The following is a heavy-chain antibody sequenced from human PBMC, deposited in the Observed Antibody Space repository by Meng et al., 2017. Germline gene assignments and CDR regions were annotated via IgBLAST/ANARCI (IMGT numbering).Heavy chain of an antibody. CDR3: ARDFDY. J-gene: IGHJ4*02. Sequence: QVVGPGGDVVPPGRSLTLSCAAHGFIFSNYEMHWVRQAPGKGLEWVACITKDGSRKYYLGSVRGRFTISRDNSKNTLYLEMNSLRSEDTALYYCARDFDYWGQGTLVTVSS. CDR1: GFIFSNYE. V-gene: IGHV3-30*16. CDR2: ITKDGSRK.